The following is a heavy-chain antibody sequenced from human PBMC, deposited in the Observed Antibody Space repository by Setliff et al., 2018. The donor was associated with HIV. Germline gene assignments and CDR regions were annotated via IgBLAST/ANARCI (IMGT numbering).Heavy chain of an antibody. CDR2: INHSGST. J-gene: IGHJ6*03. CDR3: ARHDGMKAARRYNNDYMDV. V-gene: IGHV4-34*01. CDR1: GGSFSSYF. Sequence: SETLSLTCAVYGGSFSSYFWSWIRQPPGKGLEWIGEINHSGSTNYNPSLKSRVTISVDTSKNQFSLKLSSVTAADTAVYYCARHDGMKAARRYNNDYMDVWGKGTTVTVSS. D-gene: IGHD6-6*01.